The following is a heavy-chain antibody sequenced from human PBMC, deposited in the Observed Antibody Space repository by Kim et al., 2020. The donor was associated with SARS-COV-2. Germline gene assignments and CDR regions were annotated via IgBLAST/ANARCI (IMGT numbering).Heavy chain of an antibody. CDR2: IYYSGST. D-gene: IGHD2-2*01. Sequence: SETLSLTCTVSGGSISSSSYYWGWIRQPPGKGLEWIGSIYYSGSTYYNPSLKSRVTISVDTYKNQFSLKLSSVTAADTAVYYCARDIRGALRGIVVVPAATFDPWGQEPWSPSPQ. V-gene: IGHV4-39*02. CDR1: GGSISSSSYY. J-gene: IGHJ5*02. CDR3: ARDIRGALRGIVVVPAATFDP.